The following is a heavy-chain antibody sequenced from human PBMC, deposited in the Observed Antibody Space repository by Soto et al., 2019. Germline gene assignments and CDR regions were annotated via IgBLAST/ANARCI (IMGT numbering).Heavy chain of an antibody. J-gene: IGHJ6*02. CDR3: SRVGDPLQVNFYYGMDV. Sequence: QVQLVQSGAEVKKPGASVKVSCKASGYTFTSYYMHWVRQAPGQGLEWMGIINPSGGSATYAQNFRGRVTMTRDASTSTLYMELRGLRSEDTAVYYCSRVGDPLQVNFYYGMDVWGQGTTVTVSS. V-gene: IGHV1-46*01. CDR2: INPSGGSA. CDR1: GYTFTSYY.